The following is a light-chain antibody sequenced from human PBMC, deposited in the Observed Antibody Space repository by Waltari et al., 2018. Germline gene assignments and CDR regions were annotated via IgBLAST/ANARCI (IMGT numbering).Light chain of an antibody. V-gene: IGKV4-1*01. CDR2: WAS. Sequence: DLAMTQSPDSLDVSLGVRATISCTARQYVLYSSNNKNSFACYQQEPVQPPKLLNSWASVRESGVPDRFSGSGSWTDFTLTISSLQAEDVAVYYCQQYYSIPYTFGQGTKLEIK. CDR3: QQYYSIPYT. CDR1: QYVLYSSNNKNS. J-gene: IGKJ2*01.